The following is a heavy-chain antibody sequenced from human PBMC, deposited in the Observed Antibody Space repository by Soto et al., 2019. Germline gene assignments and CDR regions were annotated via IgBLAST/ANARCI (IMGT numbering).Heavy chain of an antibody. Sequence: PSETLSLTCTVSGGSISSGSYYWGWIRQPPGKGLEWIGRINYSGSTNYNPSLKSRVTISVDTSKNQFSLKLSSVTAADTAVYYCARSQYEGDYGDYGYWGQGTLVTVSS. CDR1: GGSISSGSYY. CDR3: ARSQYEGDYGDYGY. J-gene: IGHJ4*02. CDR2: INYSGST. D-gene: IGHD4-17*01. V-gene: IGHV4-39*07.